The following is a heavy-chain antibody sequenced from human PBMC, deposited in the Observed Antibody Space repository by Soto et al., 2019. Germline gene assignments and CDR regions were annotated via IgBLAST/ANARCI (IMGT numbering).Heavy chain of an antibody. Sequence: EVQLLESGGGLVQPGGSLRLSCAASGFTYSTYAMSWVRQAPGKGLEWVSAISDSGGSTYYADSVKGRFTISRDNSNNTLYLQMNSLSAEDTAVYYCAKGGAYYYGSGGWGQGTLVTVSS. CDR2: ISDSGGST. D-gene: IGHD3-10*01. J-gene: IGHJ4*02. V-gene: IGHV3-23*01. CDR1: GFTYSTYA. CDR3: AKGGAYYYGSGG.